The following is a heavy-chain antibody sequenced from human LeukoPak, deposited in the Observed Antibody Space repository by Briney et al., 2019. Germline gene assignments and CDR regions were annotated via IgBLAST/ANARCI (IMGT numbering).Heavy chain of an antibody. CDR2: VNPSGGST. CDR3: ARGDPTILFFDY. Sequence: ASVKVSCKASGYTFTSYYMHWVRQAPGQGLEWMGIVNPSGGSTSYAQKFQGRVTMTRDTSTSTVYMELSSLKSEDTAVYYCARGDPTILFFDYWGQGTLVTVSS. CDR1: GYTFTSYY. V-gene: IGHV1-46*01. J-gene: IGHJ4*02. D-gene: IGHD2-21*02.